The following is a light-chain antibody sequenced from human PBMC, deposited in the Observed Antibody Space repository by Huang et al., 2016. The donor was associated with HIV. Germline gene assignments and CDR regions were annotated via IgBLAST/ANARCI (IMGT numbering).Light chain of an antibody. CDR3: QQYYRPPFT. CDR1: QSVVYSSNNKNY. J-gene: IGKJ3*01. Sequence: DIVMTQSPDSLAVSLGERATINCKSSQSVVYSSNNKNYLAWYQQKPGQPPKLLIYWASTRESGVHDRFSGSGSGTDFTLTISSLQAEDVAVYYCQQYYRPPFTFGPGTKVDIK. CDR2: WAS. V-gene: IGKV4-1*01.